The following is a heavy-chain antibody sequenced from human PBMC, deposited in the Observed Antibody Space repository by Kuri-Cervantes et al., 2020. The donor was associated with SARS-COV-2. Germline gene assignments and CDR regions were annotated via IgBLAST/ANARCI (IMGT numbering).Heavy chain of an antibody. CDR3: AAEWSDAFDI. J-gene: IGHJ3*02. V-gene: IGHV3-30-3*01. CDR1: GFTFSSYA. D-gene: IGHD2-8*01. CDR2: ISYDGSNK. Sequence: GESLKISCAASGFTFSSYAMHWVRQAPGKGLEWVAVISYDGSNKYYADSVKGRFTISRDNSKNTLYLQMSSLRAEDTAVYYCAAEWSDAFDIWGQGTMVTVSS.